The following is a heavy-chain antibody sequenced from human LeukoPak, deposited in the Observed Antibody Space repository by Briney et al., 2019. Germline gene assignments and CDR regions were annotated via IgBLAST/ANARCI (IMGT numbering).Heavy chain of an antibody. J-gene: IGHJ3*02. V-gene: IGHV3-30-3*01. D-gene: IGHD4-11*01. CDR1: GFTFSSYA. CDR3: ARTYSNYDAFDI. Sequence: GGSLRLSCAASGFTFSSYAMHWVRQAPGKGLEWVAVISYDGSNKYYADSVKGRFTISRDNSKNTLYLQMNSLRAEDTAVYYCARTYSNYDAFDIWGQGTMVTVSS. CDR2: ISYDGSNK.